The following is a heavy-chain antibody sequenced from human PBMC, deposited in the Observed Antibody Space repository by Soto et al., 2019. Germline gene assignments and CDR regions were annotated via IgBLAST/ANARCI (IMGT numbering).Heavy chain of an antibody. CDR2: INPNSGGT. CDR1: GYTFTGYY. Sequence: ASVKVSCKASGYTFTGYYMHWVRQAPGQGLEWMGWINPNSGGTNYAQKFQGWVTMTRDTSISTAYMELSRLRSDDTAVYYCARDYMYYYDSSGYYNYYYYYGMDVWGQGTTVTVSS. D-gene: IGHD3-22*01. CDR3: ARDYMYYYDSSGYYNYYYYYGMDV. J-gene: IGHJ6*02. V-gene: IGHV1-2*04.